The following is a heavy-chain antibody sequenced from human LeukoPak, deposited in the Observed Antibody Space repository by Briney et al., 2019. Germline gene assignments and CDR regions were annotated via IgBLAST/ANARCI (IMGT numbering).Heavy chain of an antibody. CDR2: ISATGGNT. CDR1: GFTFSSYA. CDR3: AKDLGHCGGDCYSGSDY. D-gene: IGHD2-21*02. V-gene: IGHV3-23*01. J-gene: IGHJ4*02. Sequence: GGSLRLSCAASGFTFSSYAMTWVRQAPGKGLEGVSGISATGGNTYYADSVKGRFTISRDNSKNTLYLQMNSLRAEDTAVYYCAKDLGHCGGDCYSGSDYWGQGTLVTVSS.